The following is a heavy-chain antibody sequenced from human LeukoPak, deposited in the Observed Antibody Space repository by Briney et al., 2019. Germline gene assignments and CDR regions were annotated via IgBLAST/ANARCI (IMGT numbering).Heavy chain of an antibody. D-gene: IGHD6-25*01. CDR1: GGSISSSSYY. J-gene: IGHJ4*02. CDR2: IYYSGST. CDR3: ARVREAPSGNYFDY. Sequence: PSETLSLTCTVSGGSISSSSYYWGWIRQPPGKGLEWIGSIYYSGSTYYNPSLKSRVTISVDTSKNQFSLKLSSVTAADTAVYYCARVREAPSGNYFDYWGQGTLVTVSS. V-gene: IGHV4-39*07.